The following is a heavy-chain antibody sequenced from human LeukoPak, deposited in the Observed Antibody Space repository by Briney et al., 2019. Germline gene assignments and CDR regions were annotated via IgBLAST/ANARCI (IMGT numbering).Heavy chain of an antibody. V-gene: IGHV4-59*11. CDR3: AKIEVGRFDP. CDR2: IYDRGST. D-gene: IGHD1-26*01. Sequence: SETLSLTCTVTGASISSHYWCWLRQTPGTGLEWIGDIYDRGSTTYNPSLKSRVSISVDTSRNQFSLNLRSVTAADTAVYYCAKIEVGRFDPWGQGTLVTVSS. J-gene: IGHJ5*02. CDR1: GASISSHY.